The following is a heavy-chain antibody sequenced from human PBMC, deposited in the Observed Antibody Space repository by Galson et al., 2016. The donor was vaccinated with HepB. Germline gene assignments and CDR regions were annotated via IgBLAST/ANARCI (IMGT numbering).Heavy chain of an antibody. CDR1: GFTFSHAW. J-gene: IGHJ4*02. V-gene: IGHV3-15*01. D-gene: IGHD6-25*01. Sequence: SLRLSCAASGFTFSHAWMSWVRQAPGKGLEWVGRIKSILDGGTTDYAAPAKGRFTISRDDSKDTLYLQMNRLRNEDTATYYCTPLPTGQRPYFFDYWGQGTLVTVSS. CDR3: TPLPTGQRPYFFDY. CDR2: IKSILDGGTT.